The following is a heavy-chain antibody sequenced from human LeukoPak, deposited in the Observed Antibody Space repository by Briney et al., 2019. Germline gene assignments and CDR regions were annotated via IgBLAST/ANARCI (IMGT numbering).Heavy chain of an antibody. CDR2: IIPIFGTA. CDR3: ARSRGYSYGYPYYFDY. V-gene: IGHV1-69*13. CDR1: GGTFSSYA. Sequence: ASVKVSCKASGGTFSSYAISWVRQAPGQGLEWMGGIIPIFGTASYAQKFQGRVTITADESTSTAYMELSSLRSEDTAVYYCARSRGYSYGYPYYFDYWGQGTLVTVSS. D-gene: IGHD5-18*01. J-gene: IGHJ4*02.